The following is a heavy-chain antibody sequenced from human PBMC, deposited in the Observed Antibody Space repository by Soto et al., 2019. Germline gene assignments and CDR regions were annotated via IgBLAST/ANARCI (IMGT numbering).Heavy chain of an antibody. V-gene: IGHV4-61*08. J-gene: IGHJ4*02. CDR1: GDSVNTGDRY. Sequence: SETLSLTCTVSGDSVNTGDRYWSWIRQPPGKALEWIAYIYSSGSTKYNPSLKSRVTISRDTSKNQFSLKMTSVTAEDTAVYYCARSGGGSGWLGGQGTLVTVSS. CDR3: ARSGGGSGWL. CDR2: IYSSGST. D-gene: IGHD6-19*01.